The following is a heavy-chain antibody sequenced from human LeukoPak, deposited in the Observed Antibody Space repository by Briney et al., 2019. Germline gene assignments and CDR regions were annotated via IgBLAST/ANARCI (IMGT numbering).Heavy chain of an antibody. V-gene: IGHV3-30*18. CDR3: AKGQEKMTTINWFDP. J-gene: IGHJ5*02. CDR2: ISYDGSNK. CDR1: GFTFSTYG. Sequence: GRSLRLSCAASGFTFSTYGMHWVRQAPGKGLEWVAVISYDGSNKWYTDSVKGRFAIARDDSKNTLYLQMNSLRAEDTAVYYCAKGQEKMTTINWFDPWGQGTLVTVTS. D-gene: IGHD4-17*01.